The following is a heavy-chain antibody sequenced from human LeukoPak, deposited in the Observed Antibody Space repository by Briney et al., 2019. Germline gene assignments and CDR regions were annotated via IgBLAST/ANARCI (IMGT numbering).Heavy chain of an antibody. V-gene: IGHV3-33*01. CDR3: ARDGISGKTPPYMDV. D-gene: IGHD1/OR15-1a*01. Sequence: PGGSLRLSCAASGFTFTTYGMHWVRQAPGKGLEWVAVMWYDGSDYNLADSVRGRFTISRDNSKNTLFLQMNNLRAEDTAVYYCARDGISGKTPPYMDVWGEGTTVTVSS. CDR2: MWYDGSDY. J-gene: IGHJ6*03. CDR1: GFTFTTYG.